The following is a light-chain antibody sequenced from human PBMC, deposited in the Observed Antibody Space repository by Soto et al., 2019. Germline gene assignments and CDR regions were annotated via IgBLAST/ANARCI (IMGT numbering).Light chain of an antibody. Sequence: DIQMTQSTSTLSASIGYRVTITCRASQSISNWLAWYQQKSGKAPKPLIYDASRLQSGVPSRFSGSGSGTDFTLTISCLQSEDFATYYCQQYYSYPWTFGQGTKVDIK. V-gene: IGKV1-5*01. CDR1: QSISNW. CDR2: DAS. CDR3: QQYYSYPWT. J-gene: IGKJ1*01.